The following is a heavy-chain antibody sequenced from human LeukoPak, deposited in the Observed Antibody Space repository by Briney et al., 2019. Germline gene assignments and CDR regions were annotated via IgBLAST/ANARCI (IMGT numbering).Heavy chain of an antibody. CDR1: GYTFTSYG. CDR2: ISAYNGNT. D-gene: IGHD3-22*01. V-gene: IGHV1-18*01. J-gene: IGHJ4*02. Sequence: ASVKVSCMASGYTFTSYGISWVRQAPGQGLEWMGWISAYNGNTNYAQKLQGRVTMTTDTSTSTAYMGLRSLRSDDTAVYYCARVDLTYYYDSSGYDFDYWGQGTLVTVSS. CDR3: ARVDLTYYYDSSGYDFDY.